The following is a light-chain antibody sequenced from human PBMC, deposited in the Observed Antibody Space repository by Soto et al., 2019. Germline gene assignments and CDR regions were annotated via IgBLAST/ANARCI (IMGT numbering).Light chain of an antibody. V-gene: IGLV2-23*01. CDR3: CSYAGSNTFV. J-gene: IGLJ2*01. CDR1: SSDVGRYNL. CDR2: DGS. Sequence: QSVLTQPASVSGTPGQWITISCTGTSSDVGRYNLVSWYQQHPGKVHNLMYYDGSKRPSGISDRFSGSKSGNTASLTIAGLQAEDEGDYYCCSYAGSNTFVFGAGTKLTVL.